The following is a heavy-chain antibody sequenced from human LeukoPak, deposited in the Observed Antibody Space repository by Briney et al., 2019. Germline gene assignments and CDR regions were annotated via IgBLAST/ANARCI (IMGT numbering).Heavy chain of an antibody. Sequence: GGSLRLSCAASGFTFSSYGMHWVRQAPGKGLEWLSIISFDGSNTYYGDSVRGRFTISRDNSKNTVDLQMDSLRVEDTAVYYCARDLNARKDGLHFGADCWGQGSLVTVSS. CDR1: GFTFSSYG. CDR3: ARDLNARKDGLHFGADC. D-gene: IGHD3-10*01. CDR2: ISFDGSNT. J-gene: IGHJ4*02. V-gene: IGHV3-33*01.